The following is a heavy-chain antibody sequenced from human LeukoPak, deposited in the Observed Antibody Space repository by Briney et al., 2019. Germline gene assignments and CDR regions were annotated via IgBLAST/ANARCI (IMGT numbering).Heavy chain of an antibody. V-gene: IGHV1-46*01. CDR2: INPSGGST. J-gene: IGHJ4*02. CDR1: GGTFSSYA. CDR3: VRAPRAAFDY. Sequence: GSSVKVSCKASGGTFSSYAISWVRQAPGQGLEWMGIINPSGGSTSYAQKFQGRVTMTRDTSTSTVYMELSSLRSEDTAVYYCVRAPRAAFDYWGQGTLVTVSS.